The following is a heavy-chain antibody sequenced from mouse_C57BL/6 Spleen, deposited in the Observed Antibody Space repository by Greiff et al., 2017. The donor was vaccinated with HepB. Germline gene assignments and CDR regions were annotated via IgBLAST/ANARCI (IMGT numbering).Heavy chain of an antibody. Sequence: EVKLMESGGGLVQPGGSLSLSCAASGFSFTSYTMSWVRQTPGKGLEWVATISGGGGNTYYPDSVKGRFTISRDNAKNTLYLQMSSLRSEDTALYYCAREDGSNVLDYWGQGTSLTVSS. CDR1: GFSFTSYT. J-gene: IGHJ2*02. D-gene: IGHD1-1*01. CDR2: ISGGGGNT. V-gene: IGHV5-9*01. CDR3: AREDGSNVLDY.